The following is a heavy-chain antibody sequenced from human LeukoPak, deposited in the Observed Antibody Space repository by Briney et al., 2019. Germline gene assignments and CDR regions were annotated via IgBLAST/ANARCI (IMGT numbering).Heavy chain of an antibody. CDR1: GFTFSSYW. Sequence: GGSLRLSCAVSGFTFSSYWMHWVRQAPGKGLVWVSRINSDGSSTSYADSVKGRFTISRDNAKNTLYLQMNSLRAEDTAVYYCAREDAYYDILTGYYRDYYYGMDVWGQGTTVTVSS. D-gene: IGHD3-9*01. V-gene: IGHV3-74*01. J-gene: IGHJ6*02. CDR2: INSDGSST. CDR3: AREDAYYDILTGYYRDYYYGMDV.